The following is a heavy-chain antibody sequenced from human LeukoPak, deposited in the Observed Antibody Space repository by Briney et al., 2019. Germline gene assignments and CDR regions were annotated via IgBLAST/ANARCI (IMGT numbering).Heavy chain of an antibody. CDR3: ARGPNYSNFGSAYYYMDV. CDR2: INPNSGGT. Sequence: GASVKVSCKASGYTFTGYYMHWVRQAPGQGLEWMGWINPNSGGTNYAQKFQGRVTMTRDTSISTAYMELSSLRSEDTAVYYCARGPNYSNFGSAYYYMDVWGKGTTVTVSS. CDR1: GYTFTGYY. V-gene: IGHV1-2*02. J-gene: IGHJ6*03. D-gene: IGHD4-11*01.